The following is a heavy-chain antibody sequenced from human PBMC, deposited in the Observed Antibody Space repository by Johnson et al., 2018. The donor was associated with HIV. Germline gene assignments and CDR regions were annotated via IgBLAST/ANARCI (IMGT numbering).Heavy chain of an antibody. CDR3: ARGPYCSSSGCYGSGTYSSAFDI. CDR2: FSWNSGSI. V-gene: IGHV3-9*01. CDR1: GFTFDDYA. Sequence: VESGGGVVQPGRSLRLSCAASGFTFDDYAMHWVRQAPGKGLEWVSGFSWNSGSIGYADSVKGRFTISRDNAKNSLYLQMNSLRAEDTALYYCARGPYCSSSGCYGSGTYSSAFDIWGQGTMVTVSS. D-gene: IGHD2-2*01. J-gene: IGHJ3*02.